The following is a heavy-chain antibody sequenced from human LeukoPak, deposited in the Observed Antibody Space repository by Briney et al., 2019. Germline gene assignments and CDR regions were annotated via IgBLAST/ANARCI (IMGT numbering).Heavy chain of an antibody. CDR3: ARATLSDYYFNY. CDR1: GYTFTSYY. CDR2: INPSGGST. Sequence: ASVNVSCTASGYTFTSYYMHWVRQAPGQGLEWMGIINPSGGSTSYAQKFQGRVTMTRDTSTNTVYMELSSLRSEDTAVYFCARATLSDYYFNYWGQGTLVTVSS. V-gene: IGHV1-46*01. J-gene: IGHJ4*02.